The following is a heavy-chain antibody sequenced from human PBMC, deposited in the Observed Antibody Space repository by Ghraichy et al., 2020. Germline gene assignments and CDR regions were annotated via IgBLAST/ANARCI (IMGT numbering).Heavy chain of an antibody. CDR1: GGSVSSGSYY. D-gene: IGHD2-15*01. CDR2: IYYSGST. Sequence: QTLSLTCTVSGGSVSSGSYYWNWIRQPPGKGLEWIGYIYYSGSTNYSPSLKSRVTISVDTSKNQFSLRLSSVTAADTAVYYCARGRYCSGGSCYYQNWLDPWGQGSLVTVSS. CDR3: ARGRYCSGGSCYYQNWLDP. V-gene: IGHV4-61*01. J-gene: IGHJ5*02.